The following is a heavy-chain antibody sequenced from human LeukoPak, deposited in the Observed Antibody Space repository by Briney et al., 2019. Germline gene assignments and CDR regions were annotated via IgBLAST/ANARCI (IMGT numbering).Heavy chain of an antibody. V-gene: IGHV4-4*07. J-gene: IGHJ4*02. CDR3: ARDDSSRDDSGGYHY. CDR2: IHMSGST. CDR1: GDSINSYH. Sequence: PSETLSLTCTVSGDSINSYHWSWIRQPAGKGLEWIGRIHMSGSTNYNPSLRSRVAISMDNSKSQFSLKLKSVTAADTAVYYCARDDSSRDDSGGYHYWGQGTLVTISS. D-gene: IGHD3-22*01.